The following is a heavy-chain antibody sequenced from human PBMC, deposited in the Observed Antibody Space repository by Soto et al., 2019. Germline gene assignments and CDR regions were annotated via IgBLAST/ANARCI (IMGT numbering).Heavy chain of an antibody. Sequence: EVQLLESGGGLVQPGGSLRLSCAASGFTFSNYAMNWVRQAPGKGLEWVSATSGSGSTYYADSVKGRFTISRDNSKNTMELQMNSLRAEDTAVYCCAKVPLGLDHFDYWGPGTMVTVSS. CDR1: GFTFSNYA. CDR2: TSGSGST. J-gene: IGHJ4*02. CDR3: AKVPLGLDHFDY. V-gene: IGHV3-23*01. D-gene: IGHD5-12*01.